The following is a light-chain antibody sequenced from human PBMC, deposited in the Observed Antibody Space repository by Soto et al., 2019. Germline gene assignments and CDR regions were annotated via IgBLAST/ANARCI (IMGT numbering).Light chain of an antibody. CDR3: QQRSNWPPMYT. Sequence: EIVLTQSPATLSLSPGERATLSCRASQSVSSYLAWYQQKPGQAPRLLIYDASNRATGTPARFNGSGSGTDFTLTISSLEPEDFAVYYCQQRSNWPPMYTFGQGTKLEIK. CDR2: DAS. V-gene: IGKV3-11*01. J-gene: IGKJ2*01. CDR1: QSVSSY.